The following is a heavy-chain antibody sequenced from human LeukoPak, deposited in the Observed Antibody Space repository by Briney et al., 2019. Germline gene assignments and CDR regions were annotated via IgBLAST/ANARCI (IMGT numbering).Heavy chain of an antibody. J-gene: IGHJ4*02. CDR2: ISTYNGKT. D-gene: IGHD3-10*01. V-gene: IGHV1-18*01. CDR3: ARDYYGSGSRDY. CDR1: GYTFSSYG. Sequence: ASVKVSCKASGYTFSSYGITWVRQAPGQGLEWMGWISTYNGKTSNAQNLQGRVTMTTDTSTSTAYMEVRSLRSDDTAVYYCARDYYGSGSRDYWGQGTLVTVSS.